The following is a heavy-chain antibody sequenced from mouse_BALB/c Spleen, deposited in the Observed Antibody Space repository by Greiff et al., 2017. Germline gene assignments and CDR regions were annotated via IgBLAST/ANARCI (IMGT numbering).Heavy chain of an antibody. CDR2: ISNLAYSI. Sequence: DVHLVEPGGGLVQPGGSRKLSCAASGFTFSDYGMAWVRQAPGKGPEWVAFISNLAYSIYYADTVTGRFTISRENAKNTLYLEMSSLRSEDTAMYYCARGDYDRFAYWGQGTLVTVSA. J-gene: IGHJ3*01. CDR1: GFTFSDYG. D-gene: IGHD2-4*01. V-gene: IGHV5-15*02. CDR3: ARGDYDRFAY.